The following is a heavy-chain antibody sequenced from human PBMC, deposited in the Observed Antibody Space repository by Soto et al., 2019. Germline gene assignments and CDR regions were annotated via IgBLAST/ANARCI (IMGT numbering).Heavy chain of an antibody. J-gene: IGHJ4*02. D-gene: IGHD6-19*01. CDR3: ARDEYSSGWSFDH. V-gene: IGHV3-21*01. CDR2: ISSSSSYI. CDR1: GFTFSSYS. Sequence: EVQLVESGGGLVKPGGSLRLSCAASGFTFSSYSMNWVRQAPGKGLEWVSFISSSSSYIYYADSVKGRFTISRDNAKNSLYLQMNSLRAEDTAVYYCARDEYSSGWSFDHWGQGILVTVSS.